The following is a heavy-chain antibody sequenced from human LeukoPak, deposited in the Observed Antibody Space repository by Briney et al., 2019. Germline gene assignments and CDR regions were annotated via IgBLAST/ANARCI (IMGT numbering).Heavy chain of an antibody. CDR2: INHSGST. Sequence: SETLSLTCAVYGGSFSGYYWSWIRQPPGKGLEWIGEINHSGSTNYNPSLKSRVTISVDTSKNQFSLKLSFVTAADTAVYYCGRGRVLGSGGSFFDYWGREPLVTVPS. V-gene: IGHV4-34*01. CDR3: GRGRVLGSGGSFFDY. CDR1: GGSFSGYY. J-gene: IGHJ4*02. D-gene: IGHD2-15*01.